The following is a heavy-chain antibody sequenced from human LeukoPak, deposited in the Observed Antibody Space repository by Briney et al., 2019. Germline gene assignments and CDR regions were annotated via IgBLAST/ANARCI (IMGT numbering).Heavy chain of an antibody. Sequence: SVEVSCKASGDTFNNDAVSWVRQAPGQGLEWMGRIIPVLNTADYAHDFEGKITITADTSTNTAYLELSSLRSEDTAIYYCATLHCIDACHIRDRWGQGTLVTVSS. D-gene: IGHD2-15*01. CDR2: IIPVLNTA. V-gene: IGHV1-69*04. CDR3: ATLHCIDACHIRDR. CDR1: GDTFNNDA. J-gene: IGHJ5*02.